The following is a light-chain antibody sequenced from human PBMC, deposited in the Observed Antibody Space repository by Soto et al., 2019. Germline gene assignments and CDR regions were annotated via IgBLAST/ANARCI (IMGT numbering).Light chain of an antibody. J-gene: IGLJ1*01. CDR1: SSDVGAYNY. V-gene: IGLV2-11*01. Sequence: QSVLTQPRSVSGSPGQSVTISCTGTSSDVGAYNYVSWYQQHPGKAPKLMIYDVSKRPSGVPDRFSGSKSGNTASLTISGLQAEDEADYYCCSYAGSYFYVFGTGTKVTVL. CDR2: DVS. CDR3: CSYAGSYFYV.